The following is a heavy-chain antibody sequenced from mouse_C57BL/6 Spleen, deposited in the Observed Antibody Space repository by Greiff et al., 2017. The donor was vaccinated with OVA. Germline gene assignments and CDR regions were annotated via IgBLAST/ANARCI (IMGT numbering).Heavy chain of an antibody. CDR3: ARGGVTWFAY. CDR2: INPGSGGT. V-gene: IGHV1-54*01. CDR1: GYAFTNYL. J-gene: IGHJ3*01. Sequence: QVQLQQPGAELVRPGTSVKVSCKASGYAFTNYLIEWVKQRPGQGLEWIGVINPGSGGTNYNEKFKGKATLTADKSSSTAYMQLSSLTSEDSAVYFCARGGVTWFAYWGQGTLVTVSA.